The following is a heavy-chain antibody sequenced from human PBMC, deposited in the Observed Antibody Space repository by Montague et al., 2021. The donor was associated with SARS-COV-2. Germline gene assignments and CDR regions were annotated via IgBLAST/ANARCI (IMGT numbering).Heavy chain of an antibody. CDR3: ARRSLGYCSGGSCYSAFDP. V-gene: IGHV4-59*01. D-gene: IGHD2-15*01. CDR1: GGSISSYY. CDR2: IYYSGST. J-gene: IGHJ5*02. Sequence: SETLSLTCTVSGGSISSYYWSWIRQPPGKGLEWIGYIYYSGSTXXXPSXXXRVTISVDTSKNQFSLKLSSVTAAGTAVYYCARRSLGYCSGGSCYSAFDPWGQGTLVTVSS.